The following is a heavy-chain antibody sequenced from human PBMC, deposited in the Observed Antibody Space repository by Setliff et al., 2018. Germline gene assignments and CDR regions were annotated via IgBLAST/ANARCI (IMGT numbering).Heavy chain of an antibody. CDR1: GGTFSTFG. Sequence: SVKVSCKTSGGTFSTFGIHWMRQAPGQGLEWMGGTIPVFGTTDYSHKFQGRVTIITDESTSTAFMQLSSLRPEDTAVYYCVREGVDTRSSTDYRYYMDVWGKGTTVTVSS. D-gene: IGHD5-18*01. J-gene: IGHJ6*03. CDR2: TIPVFGTT. V-gene: IGHV1-69*05. CDR3: VREGVDTRSSTDYRYYMDV.